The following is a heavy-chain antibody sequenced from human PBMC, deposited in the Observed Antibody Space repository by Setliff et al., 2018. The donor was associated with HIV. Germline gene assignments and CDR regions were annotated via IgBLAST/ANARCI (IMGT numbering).Heavy chain of an antibody. CDR3: VRDSIFDY. Sequence: PGGSLRLSCTASEFTFGDYAMSWVRQAPGKGLEWVASISSTGGHIYYDGSVKGRFTISRDNARSSVYLQMNSLGAEETALYYCVRDSIFDYWGQGTLVTVS. D-gene: IGHD2-2*01. CDR2: ISSTGGHI. V-gene: IGHV3-21*01. J-gene: IGHJ4*02. CDR1: EFTFGDYA.